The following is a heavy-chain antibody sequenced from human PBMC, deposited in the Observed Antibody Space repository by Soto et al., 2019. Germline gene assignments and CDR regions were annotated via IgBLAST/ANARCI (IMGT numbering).Heavy chain of an antibody. CDR3: ARQTTYSSSWYDY. D-gene: IGHD6-13*01. CDR2: IYTSGST. Sequence: XTLSLACTVSGGSISNYEWTWIRQPAGKGLEWIGRIYTSGSTNYNPSLKSRVTMSVDTSKNQFSLKLSSVTAADTDLYYCARQTTYSSSWYDYWGHGTLAPVSS. CDR1: GGSISNYE. V-gene: IGHV4-4*07. J-gene: IGHJ5*01.